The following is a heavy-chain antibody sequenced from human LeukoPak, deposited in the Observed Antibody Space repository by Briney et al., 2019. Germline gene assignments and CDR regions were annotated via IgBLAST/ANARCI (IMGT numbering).Heavy chain of an antibody. V-gene: IGHV3-21*01. CDR3: ARVVHDYSNSDVFDY. CDR2: ISSSSSYI. Sequence: GGSLRLSCAASGFTFSSYSMNWVRQAPGKGLEWVSSISSSSSYIYYADSVKGRFTISRDNAKNSLYLQMDSLRAEDTAVYYCARVVHDYSNSDVFDYWGQGTLVTVSS. CDR1: GFTFSSYS. D-gene: IGHD4-11*01. J-gene: IGHJ4*02.